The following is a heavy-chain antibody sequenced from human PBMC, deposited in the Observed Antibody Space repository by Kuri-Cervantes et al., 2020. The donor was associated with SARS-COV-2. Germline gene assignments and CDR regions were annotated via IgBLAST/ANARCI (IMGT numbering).Heavy chain of an antibody. CDR2: IVVGSGNT. J-gene: IGHJ4*02. V-gene: IGHV1-58*02. D-gene: IGHD4-17*01. Sequence: SVKVSCKASGFTFTSSAMQWVRQARGQRLEWIGWIVVGSGNTNYAQKFQERVTITRDMSTSTAYMELSSLRSEDTAVYYCARDRGMGTVTTQSHYWGQGTLVTVSS. CDR1: GFTFTSSA. CDR3: ARDRGMGTVTTQSHY.